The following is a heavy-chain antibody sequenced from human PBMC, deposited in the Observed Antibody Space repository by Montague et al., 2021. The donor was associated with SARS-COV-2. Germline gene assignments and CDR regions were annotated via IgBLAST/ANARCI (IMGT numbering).Heavy chain of an antibody. CDR1: GGSMRDYY. CDR3: ARVHYYTGYVDS. D-gene: IGHD3-22*01. V-gene: IGHV4-59*01. Sequence: SETLSLTCTVSGGSMRDYYWSWIRQPPWAGLDWIGYIYYSGSTDXNPSLTSRVTLSLDTSKNQFSLNLRSVTTADTAFYYCARVHYYTGYVDSWGQGTLVSVSS. CDR2: IYYSGST. J-gene: IGHJ4*02.